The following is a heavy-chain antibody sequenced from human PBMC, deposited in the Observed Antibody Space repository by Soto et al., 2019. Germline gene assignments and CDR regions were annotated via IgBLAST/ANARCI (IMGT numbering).Heavy chain of an antibody. V-gene: IGHV1-3*01. CDR3: AREGVAPYYYYGMDV. J-gene: IGHJ6*02. CDR1: GYTFTRYN. CDR2: ISAGNGNT. D-gene: IGHD5-12*01. Sequence: GASVKVSCKTPGYTFTRYNIHWVRQAPGQRLEWMGWISAGNGNTNYAQTFQGRVTMTTDTSTSTAYMELRSLRSDDTAVYYCAREGVAPYYYYGMDVWGQGTPVTVSS.